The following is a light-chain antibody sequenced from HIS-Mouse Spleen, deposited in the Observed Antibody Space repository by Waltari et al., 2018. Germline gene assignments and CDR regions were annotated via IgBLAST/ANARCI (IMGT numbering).Light chain of an antibody. CDR1: SSNIGRTT. J-gene: IGLJ3*02. CDR2: SNN. V-gene: IGLV1-44*01. CDR3: AAWDDSLNGWV. Sequence: QSVLTQPPSASGTPGPRVTISCSGSSSNIGRTTLNWYQQLPGTAPKLLIYSNNQRPSGGPDRFSGSKSGTSASLAISGLQSEDEADYYCAAWDDSLNGWVFGGGTKLTVL.